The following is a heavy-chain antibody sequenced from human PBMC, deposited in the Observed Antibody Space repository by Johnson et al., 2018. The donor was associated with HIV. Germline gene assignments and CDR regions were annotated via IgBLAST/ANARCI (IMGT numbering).Heavy chain of an antibody. Sequence: QVQLVESGGGVVQPGRSLRLSCAASGFTFSRYAMHWVRQAPGKGLEWVALISYDGTNKYYADFVKGPFTISRDNSKNTLYLQMNSLRVEDTALYYCAKSLPGYDAFDIWGQGTMVTVSS. CDR3: AKSLPGYDAFDI. CDR2: ISYDGTNK. CDR1: GFTFSRYA. J-gene: IGHJ3*02. V-gene: IGHV3-30-3*02. D-gene: IGHD5-12*01.